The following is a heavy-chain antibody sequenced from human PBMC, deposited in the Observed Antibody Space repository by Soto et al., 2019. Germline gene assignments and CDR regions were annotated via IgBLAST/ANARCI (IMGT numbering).Heavy chain of an antibody. CDR3: ARLNFDSSGPYYYYVMDV. Sequence: GESLKISCKGSGYSFTSYWIGWVRQMPGKGLEWMGIIYPGDSDTRYSPSFQGQVTISADKSISTAYLQWSSLKASDTAMYYCARLNFDSSGPYYYYVMDVWGQGTTVTVSS. D-gene: IGHD3-22*01. V-gene: IGHV5-51*01. CDR1: GYSFTSYW. CDR2: IYPGDSDT. J-gene: IGHJ6*02.